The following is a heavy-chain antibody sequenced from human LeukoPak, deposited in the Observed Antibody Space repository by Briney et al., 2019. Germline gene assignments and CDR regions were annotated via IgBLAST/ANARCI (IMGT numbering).Heavy chain of an antibody. V-gene: IGHV3-30*18. CDR2: ISYDGSNK. J-gene: IGHJ6*02. CDR3: AKDRQSSGGNCYWCYYYYGMDV. Sequence: GGSLRLSCAASGFTFSSYGMHWVRQAPGKGLEWVAVISYDGSNKYYADSVKGRFTISRDNSKNTLYLQMNSLRAEDTAVYYCAKDRQSSGGNCYWCYYYYGMDVWGQGTTVTVSS. CDR1: GFTFSSYG. D-gene: IGHD2-21*02.